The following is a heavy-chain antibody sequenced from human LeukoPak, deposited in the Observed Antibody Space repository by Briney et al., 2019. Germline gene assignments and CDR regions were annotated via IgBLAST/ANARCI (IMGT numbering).Heavy chain of an antibody. Sequence: GASVKVSCKASGCTFTGYYMHWVRQAPGQGLEWMGWINPNSGGTNYAQKFQGRVTMTRDTSISTAYMELSRLRSDDTAVYYCARAMSELIGVSMSYYYYYYGMDVWGQGTTVTVSS. CDR3: ARAMSELIGVSMSYYYYYYGMDV. V-gene: IGHV1-2*02. CDR2: INPNSGGT. CDR1: GCTFTGYY. J-gene: IGHJ6*02. D-gene: IGHD3-3*01.